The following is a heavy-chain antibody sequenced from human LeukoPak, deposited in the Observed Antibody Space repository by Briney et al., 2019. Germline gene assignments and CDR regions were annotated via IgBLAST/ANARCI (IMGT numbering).Heavy chain of an antibody. V-gene: IGHV3-74*01. Sequence: GGSLRLSCAGSGFSFSNYWINWVRQAPGKGLVWGSRINSDETSRIYADSVKGRFTVSRDNAKNTIYLQMNSLRAEDTAVYYCARDSGGNRRAFDTWGQGTLVTASS. D-gene: IGHD4-23*01. CDR2: INSDETSR. J-gene: IGHJ3*02. CDR3: ARDSGGNRRAFDT. CDR1: GFSFSNYW.